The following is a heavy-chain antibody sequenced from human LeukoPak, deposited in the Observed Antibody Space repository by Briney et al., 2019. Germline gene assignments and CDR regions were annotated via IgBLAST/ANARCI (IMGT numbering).Heavy chain of an antibody. CDR1: GYTLTELS. CDR2: IIPIFGTT. Sequence: SVKVSCKVSGYTLTELSMHWVRRAPGQGLEWMGGIIPIFGTTNYAQKFQGRVTITADESTSTAYMELSSLRSEDTAVYYCARDLSGFPFDPWGQGTLVTVSS. CDR3: ARDLSGFPFDP. D-gene: IGHD3-10*01. V-gene: IGHV1-69*13. J-gene: IGHJ5*02.